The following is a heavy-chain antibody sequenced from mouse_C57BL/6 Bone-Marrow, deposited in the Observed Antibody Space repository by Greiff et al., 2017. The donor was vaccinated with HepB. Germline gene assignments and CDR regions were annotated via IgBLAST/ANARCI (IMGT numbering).Heavy chain of an antibody. J-gene: IGHJ2*01. CDR3: ARAPLSYSIDN. Sequence: QVQLQQPGAELVKPGASVKLSCKASGYTFTSYWMHWVKQRPGQGLEWIGMIHPNSGSTNYNEKFKSKATLTVDKSSSTAYMQLSSLTSEDSAVYYSARAPLSYSIDNWGQGTTLTLSS. D-gene: IGHD6-1*01. CDR1: GYTFTSYW. CDR2: IHPNSGST. V-gene: IGHV1-64*01.